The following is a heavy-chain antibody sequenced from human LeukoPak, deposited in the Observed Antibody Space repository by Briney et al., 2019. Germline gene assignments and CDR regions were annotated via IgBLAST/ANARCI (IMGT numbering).Heavy chain of an antibody. Sequence: SGRSLRLSCAASGLTVSSNYMNWVRQAPGKGLEWVSALYIGGNTYYADSVRGRFTISRDNSKNTLYLQMNSLRAEDTTIYYCTTAAGYNYGQYWGQGTLVTVSS. CDR1: GLTVSSNY. V-gene: IGHV3-53*01. J-gene: IGHJ4*02. CDR3: TTAAGYNYGQY. CDR2: LYIGGNT. D-gene: IGHD5-18*01.